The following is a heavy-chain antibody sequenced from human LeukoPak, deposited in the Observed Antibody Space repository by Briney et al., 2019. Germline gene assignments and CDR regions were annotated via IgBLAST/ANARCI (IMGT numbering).Heavy chain of an antibody. Sequence: EGSLRLSCAASGFTVSSNCINWVRQAPGKGLEWVSLIYGSTSADYADSVKGRFTISRDTSMNTVYLQMNSLRAEDTAVYYCARLNFGDDYWGQGTLVTVSS. D-gene: IGHD4-17*01. CDR2: IYGSTSA. CDR3: ARLNFGDDY. CDR1: GFTVSSNC. J-gene: IGHJ4*02. V-gene: IGHV3-66*01.